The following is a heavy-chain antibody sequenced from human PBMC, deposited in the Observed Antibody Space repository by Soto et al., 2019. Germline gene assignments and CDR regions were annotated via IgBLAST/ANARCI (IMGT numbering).Heavy chain of an antibody. CDR2: INPSGGST. Sequence: ASVKVSCKASGYTFTSYYMHWVRQAPGQGLEWMGIINPSGGSTSYAQKFQGRVTMTRDTSTSTVYMELSSLRSEDTAVYYCARPISGGSSGNAFDIWGQGTMVTVSS. CDR1: GYTFTSYY. J-gene: IGHJ3*02. CDR3: ARPISGGSSGNAFDI. V-gene: IGHV1-46*03. D-gene: IGHD6-19*01.